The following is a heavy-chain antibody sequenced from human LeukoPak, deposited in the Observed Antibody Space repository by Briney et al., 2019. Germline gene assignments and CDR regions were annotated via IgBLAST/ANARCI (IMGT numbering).Heavy chain of an antibody. Sequence: SETLSLTCTVSGYSISSGYYGGWIRQPPGKGLEWIGTIFHSGSTFYNPSLKSRVTISVDTSKNQFSLKLSSVTAADTAVYYCARGRRSSSFPAGALSDIWGQGTMVTVSS. D-gene: IGHD6-6*01. CDR2: IFHSGST. J-gene: IGHJ3*02. CDR3: ARGRRSSSFPAGALSDI. CDR1: GYSISSGYY. V-gene: IGHV4-38-2*02.